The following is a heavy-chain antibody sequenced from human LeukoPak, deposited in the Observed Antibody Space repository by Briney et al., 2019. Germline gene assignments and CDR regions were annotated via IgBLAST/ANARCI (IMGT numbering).Heavy chain of an antibody. Sequence: SGTLSLTCAVYGGSFSGYYWSWIRQPPGKGLEWIGETNHSGSTNYNPSLKSRVTISVDTSKNQFSLKLSSVTAADTAVYYCARGQGIVDYWGQGTLVTVSS. V-gene: IGHV4-34*01. CDR1: GGSFSGYY. CDR3: ARGQGIVDY. CDR2: TNHSGST. D-gene: IGHD2-21*01. J-gene: IGHJ4*02.